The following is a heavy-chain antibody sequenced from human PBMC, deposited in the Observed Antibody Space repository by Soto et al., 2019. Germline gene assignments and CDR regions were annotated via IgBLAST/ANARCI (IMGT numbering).Heavy chain of an antibody. CDR2: MSCCGGSA. D-gene: IGHD6-19*01. Sequence: VGSLRLACVASAFNFEKFAMAWVRQAAGEGLEWVSGMSCCGGSASYADSVKGRFSIARDDSKNTVSLQLNSLRVEDTAQYYCAKADGQQWLIPHLDNWGQGTLVTVSS. V-gene: IGHV3-23*01. CDR1: AFNFEKFA. CDR3: AKADGQQWLIPHLDN. J-gene: IGHJ4*02.